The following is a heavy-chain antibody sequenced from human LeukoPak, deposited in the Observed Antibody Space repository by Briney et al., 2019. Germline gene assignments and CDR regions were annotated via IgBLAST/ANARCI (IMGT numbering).Heavy chain of an antibody. J-gene: IGHJ6*02. CDR1: GFSFSTSP. V-gene: IGHV3-23*01. CDR2: MNNGPGAT. Sequence: GGSLRLSCAASGFSFSTSPMSWVRQPPGKGLEWVPAMNNGPGATFYRDSVRGRFTISRDDSKSTLYLQMNSLRAEDTGTYYCAKTHYDLLDVWGQGTTVTVSS. D-gene: IGHD5-12*01. CDR3: AKTHYDLLDV.